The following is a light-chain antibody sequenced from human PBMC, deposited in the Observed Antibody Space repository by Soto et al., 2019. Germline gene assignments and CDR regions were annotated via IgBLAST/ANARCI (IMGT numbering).Light chain of an antibody. CDR1: QDISHY. Sequence: DIQLTQSPSSLSASVGDEVTITCRASQDISHYLTWYQQKPGRAPTLLIYGVSTLQSGVPSRFSGGGSGTDFTLTISNLQLEDFATYYCQQSYDAQFTFGGGTRVEIK. J-gene: IGKJ4*01. CDR2: GVS. CDR3: QQSYDAQFT. V-gene: IGKV1-39*01.